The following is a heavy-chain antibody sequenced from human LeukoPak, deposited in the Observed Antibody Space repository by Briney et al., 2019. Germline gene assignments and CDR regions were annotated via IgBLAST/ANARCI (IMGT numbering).Heavy chain of an antibody. CDR2: IYTSGST. J-gene: IGHJ4*02. Sequence: SETLSLTCTASGGSVSSYYWSWIRQPAGKGLEWIGRIYTSGSTNYNASLKSRVSMSVDTSKNQFSLKLSSVTAADTAVFYCARENSGSYREFDYWGQGTLVTVSS. CDR3: ARENSGSYREFDY. V-gene: IGHV4-4*07. CDR1: GGSVSSYY. D-gene: IGHD1-26*01.